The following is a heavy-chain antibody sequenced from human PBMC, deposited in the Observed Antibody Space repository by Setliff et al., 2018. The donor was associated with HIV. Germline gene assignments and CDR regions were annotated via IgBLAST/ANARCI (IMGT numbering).Heavy chain of an antibody. V-gene: IGHV4-59*08. CDR3: ARAGYSTGWYTQFDY. D-gene: IGHD6-19*01. J-gene: IGHJ4*02. CDR2: INYSGST. CDR1: GGSISSHY. Sequence: SETLSLTCTVSGGSISSHYWNWIRRPPGKGLEWIGSINYSGSTNYDPSLKGRVTISIDTSNNQFSLKLTSVTAADTAVYYCARAGYSTGWYTQFDYWGQGALVTVSS.